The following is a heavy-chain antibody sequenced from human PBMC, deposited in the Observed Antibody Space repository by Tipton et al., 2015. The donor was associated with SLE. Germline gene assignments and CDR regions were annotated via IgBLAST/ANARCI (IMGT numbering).Heavy chain of an antibody. CDR3: ARDRGGNSSVYFDY. J-gene: IGHJ4*02. D-gene: IGHD4-23*01. CDR1: VYSISSSHW. CDR2: IYYGGTI. V-gene: IGHV4-28*03. Sequence: TLSLTCNVSVYSISSSHWWGWIRQPPGKGLEWIGHIYYGGTIYYNPSLKSRVTMSIDTSKNQFSLRLSAVTAADTAVYYCARDRGGNSSVYFDYWGQGTLVTVSS.